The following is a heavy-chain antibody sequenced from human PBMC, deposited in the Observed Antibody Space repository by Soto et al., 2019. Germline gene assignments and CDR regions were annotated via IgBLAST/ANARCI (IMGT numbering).Heavy chain of an antibody. V-gene: IGHV3-49*04. Sequence: GGSLRLSXTASGFTFGDYAMSWVRQAPGKGLEWVGFIRSKAYGGTTEYAASVKGRFTISRDDSKSIAYLQMNSLKTEDTAVYYCTRHLGRYDSGGYYYYYFDYWGQGTLVTVSS. CDR1: GFTFGDYA. CDR2: IRSKAYGGTT. CDR3: TRHLGRYDSGGYYYYYFDY. D-gene: IGHD3-22*01. J-gene: IGHJ4*02.